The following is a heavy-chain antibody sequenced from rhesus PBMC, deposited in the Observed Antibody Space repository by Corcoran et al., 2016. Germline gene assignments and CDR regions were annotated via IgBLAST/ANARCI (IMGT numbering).Heavy chain of an antibody. CDR1: GASLISNW. J-gene: IGHJ4*01. V-gene: IGHV4-80*01. CDR2: IDGNSGRT. CDR3: AREKDDY. Sequence: QVQLQESGPGLVKPSETLSLTCTVSGASLISNWWTWLRQPPGKGLEWIGDIDGNSGRTNYNPSLKSRVTISKDASKNHFSLKLSSVTAADTAVYYCAREKDDYWGQGVLVTVSS.